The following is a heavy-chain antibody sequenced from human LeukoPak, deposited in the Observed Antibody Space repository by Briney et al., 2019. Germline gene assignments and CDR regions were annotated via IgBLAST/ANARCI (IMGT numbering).Heavy chain of an antibody. CDR1: GGSFSGYY. J-gene: IGHJ4*02. Sequence: SETLSLTCAVYGGSFSGYYWSWIRRPPGKGLEWIGEINHSGSTNYNPSLESRVTVSVDTSKNQFSLKLSSVTAADTAVYYCARANYNWNYWDYWGQGTLVTVSS. CDR3: ARANYNWNYWDY. D-gene: IGHD1-20*01. CDR2: INHSGST. V-gene: IGHV4-34*01.